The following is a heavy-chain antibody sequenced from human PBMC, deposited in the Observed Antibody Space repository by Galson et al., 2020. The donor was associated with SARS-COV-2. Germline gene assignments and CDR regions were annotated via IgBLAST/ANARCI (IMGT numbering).Heavy chain of an antibody. CDR2: ISYDGSNK. CDR1: GFTFSSYR. J-gene: IGHJ4*02. D-gene: IGHD2-15*01. CDR3: ANTLGYCSGGSCPDY. V-gene: IGHV3-30*18. Sequence: QAGGSLRLSCAASGFTFSSYRMHWVRQAPGKGLEWVAVISYDGSNKYYADSVKGRFTISRDNSKNTLYLQMNSLRAEDTAVYYCANTLGYCSGGSCPDYWGQGTLVTVSS.